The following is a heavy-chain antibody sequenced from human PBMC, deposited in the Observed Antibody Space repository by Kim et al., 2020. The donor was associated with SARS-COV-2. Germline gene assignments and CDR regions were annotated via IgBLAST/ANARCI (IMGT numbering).Heavy chain of an antibody. Sequence: GGSLRLSCAASGFTFSSYAMHWVRQAPGKGLEWVAVISYDGNSKYYADSVKGQFTISRDNSKNTVYLEMNSLRTEDTAMYFCEGYCTTTSCSIDYWGQGTLVTVSS. V-gene: IGHV3-30-3*01. D-gene: IGHD2-2*01. CDR2: ISYDGNSK. J-gene: IGHJ4*02. CDR3: EGYCTTTSCSIDY. CDR1: GFTFSSYA.